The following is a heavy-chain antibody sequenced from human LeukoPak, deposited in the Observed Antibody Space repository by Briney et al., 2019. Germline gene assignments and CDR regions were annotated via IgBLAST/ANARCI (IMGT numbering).Heavy chain of an antibody. J-gene: IGHJ4*02. CDR2: IIPILGIA. D-gene: IGHD3-22*01. V-gene: IGHV1-69*02. CDR3: ARYYYDSSGYPAGDY. CDR1: GYTFTGYY. Sequence: SVKVSCKASGYTFTGYYMHWVRQAPGQGLEWMGRIIPILGIANYAQKFQGRVTITADKSTSTAYMELSSLRSEDTAVYYCARYYYDSSGYPAGDYWGQGTLVTVSS.